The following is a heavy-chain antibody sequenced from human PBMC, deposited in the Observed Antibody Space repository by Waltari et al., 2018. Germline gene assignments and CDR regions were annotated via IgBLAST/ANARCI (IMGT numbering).Heavy chain of an antibody. CDR1: GFTFSSYA. J-gene: IGHJ4*02. Sequence: QVQLVESGGGVVQPGRSLRLSCAASGFTFSSYAMHWVRQAPGKGLEWVAVRSYDGSNKYYADSVKGRFTISRDNSKNTLYLQMNSLRAEDTAVYYCARAHGKYQLLDPGGYWGQGTLVTVSS. D-gene: IGHD2-2*02. V-gene: IGHV3-30-3*01. CDR3: ARAHGKYQLLDPGGY. CDR2: RSYDGSNK.